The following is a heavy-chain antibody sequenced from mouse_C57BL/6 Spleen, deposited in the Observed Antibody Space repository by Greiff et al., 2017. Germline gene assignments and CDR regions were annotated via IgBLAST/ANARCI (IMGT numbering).Heavy chain of an antibody. CDR2: IDPSDSYT. D-gene: IGHD4-1*01. CDR1: GYTFTSYW. V-gene: IGHV1-50*01. Sequence: QVQLQQPGAELVKPGASVKLSCKASGYTFTSYWMQWVKQRPGQGLEWIGEIDPSDSYTNYNQKFKGKATLTVDTSSSTAYMQLSSLTSEDSAVYYCAKGGVTGTPWFAYWGQGTLVTVSA. CDR3: AKGGVTGTPWFAY. J-gene: IGHJ3*01.